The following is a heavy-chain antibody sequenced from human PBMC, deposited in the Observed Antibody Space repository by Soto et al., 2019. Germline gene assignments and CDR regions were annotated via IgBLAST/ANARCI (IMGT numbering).Heavy chain of an antibody. J-gene: IGHJ5*02. D-gene: IGHD3-3*01. CDR1: GASISTYY. V-gene: IGHV4-59*01. Sequence: SETLSLTCTVSGASISTYYWNWIRQPPGKGLEWIGFIYYSGSINYNPSLKSRVTISVNTSKNQFSLKLSSVTAADTAVYYCARGHYDFWRSASGGYFDPWGQGTLVTVSS. CDR2: IYYSGSI. CDR3: ARGHYDFWRSASGGYFDP.